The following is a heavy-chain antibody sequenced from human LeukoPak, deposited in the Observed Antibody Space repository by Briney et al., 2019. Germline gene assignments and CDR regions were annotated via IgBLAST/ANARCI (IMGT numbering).Heavy chain of an antibody. Sequence: AETLSLTCAVYGLSFSGYYWSWIRQPPGEGLEWIAEINHSGSTHYNPPLKSRHTISVDTSKNQFSLKLSSVTPADTAVYYCARGYYGEEYYFDYWGQGTLVTVSS. J-gene: IGHJ4*02. D-gene: IGHD4-17*01. CDR2: INHSGST. CDR1: GLSFSGYY. CDR3: ARGYYGEEYYFDY. V-gene: IGHV4-34*01.